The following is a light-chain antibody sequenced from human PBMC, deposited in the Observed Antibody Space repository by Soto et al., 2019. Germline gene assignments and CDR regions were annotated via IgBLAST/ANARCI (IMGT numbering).Light chain of an antibody. CDR2: GAS. CDR1: QSVSNNY. V-gene: IGKV3-20*01. J-gene: IGKJ1*01. Sequence: EIMLSQSPGTLSLSPGERATLSCRASQSVSNNYLAWYQQKPGQAPKLLIYGASNRATGIPDRFSGSGSGTEFTLIISSLQSEDSAVYYCQQYNSWLWTFGQGTKVDIK. CDR3: QQYNSWLWT.